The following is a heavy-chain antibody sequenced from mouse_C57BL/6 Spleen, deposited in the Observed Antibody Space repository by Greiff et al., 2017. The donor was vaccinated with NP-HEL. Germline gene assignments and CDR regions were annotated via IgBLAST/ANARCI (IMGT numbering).Heavy chain of an antibody. V-gene: IGHV1-52*01. CDR2: IDPSDSET. D-gene: IGHD2-5*01. CDR1: GYTFTSYW. CDR3: ARNSNYVYFDV. Sequence: VQLQQSGAELVRPGSSVKLSCKASGYTFTSYWMHWVKQRPIQGLEWIGNIDPSDSETHYNQKFKDKATLTVDKSSSTAYMQLSSLTSEDSAVYYCARNSNYVYFDVWGTGTTVTVSS. J-gene: IGHJ1*03.